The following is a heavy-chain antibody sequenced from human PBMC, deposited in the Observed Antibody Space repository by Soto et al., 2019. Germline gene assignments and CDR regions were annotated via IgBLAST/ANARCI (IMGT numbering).Heavy chain of an antibody. CDR3: AREVGDIVVVPAAPHYFDY. J-gene: IGHJ4*02. Sequence: GGSLRLSCVASGFTFSSYWMSWVRQAPGKGLEWVANIKQDGSEKYYVDSVKGRFTISRDNAKNSLYLQMNSLRAEDTAVYYCAREVGDIVVVPAAPHYFDYWGQGTLVTVSS. CDR1: GFTFSSYW. CDR2: IKQDGSEK. V-gene: IGHV3-7*01. D-gene: IGHD2-2*01.